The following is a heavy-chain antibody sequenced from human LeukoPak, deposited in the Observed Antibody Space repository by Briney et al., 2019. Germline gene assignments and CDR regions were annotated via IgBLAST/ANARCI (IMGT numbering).Heavy chain of an antibody. J-gene: IGHJ4*02. CDR3: ARELSSSGYYFDS. V-gene: IGHV3-21*01. CDR1: GLSLTNYG. CDR2: ISSSSAYI. Sequence: PGGSLRLSCEASGLSLTNYGMDWVRQAPGEGLEWVSSISSSSAYISYAASVRGRFTISRDNAKNPLYLQMNSLRPEDTAVYYCARELSSSGYYFDSWGQGNLVTVSS. D-gene: IGHD5-18*01.